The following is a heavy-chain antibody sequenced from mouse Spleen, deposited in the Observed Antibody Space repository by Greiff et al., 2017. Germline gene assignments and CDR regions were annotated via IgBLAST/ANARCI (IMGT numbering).Heavy chain of an antibody. D-gene: IGHD4-1*01. CDR2: INPNNGGT. CDR1: GYTFTDYN. J-gene: IGHJ2*01. Sequence: VHVKQSGPELVKPGASVKMSCKASGYTFTDYNMHWVKQSHGKSLEWIGYINPNNGGTSYNQKFKGKATLTVNKSSSTAYMELRSLTSEDSAVYYCARGGLTGTLFDYWGQGTTLTVSS. CDR3: ARGGLTGTLFDY. V-gene: IGHV1-22*01.